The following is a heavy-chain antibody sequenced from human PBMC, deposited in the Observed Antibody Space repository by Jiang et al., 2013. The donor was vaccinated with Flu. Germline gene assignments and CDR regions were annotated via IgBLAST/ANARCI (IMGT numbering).Heavy chain of an antibody. CDR3: AAYDFWSGFERGLFDY. CDR1: GFTFSSYG. J-gene: IGHJ4*02. V-gene: IGHV3-30*03. D-gene: IGHD3-3*01. Sequence: VQLLESGGGVVQPGRSLRLSCAASGFTFSSYGMHWVRQAPGKGLEWVAVISYDGSNKYYADSVKGRFTISRDNSKNTLYLQMNSLRAEDTAVYYCAAYDFWSGFERGLFDYWGQGTLVTVSS. CDR2: ISYDGSNK.